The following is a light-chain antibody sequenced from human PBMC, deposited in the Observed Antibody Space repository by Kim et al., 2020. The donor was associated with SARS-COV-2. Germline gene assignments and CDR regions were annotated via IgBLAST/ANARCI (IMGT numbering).Light chain of an antibody. CDR3: NSRDSSGNHVV. CDR1: SPRSYY. J-gene: IGLJ2*01. CDR2: GKN. V-gene: IGLV3-19*01. Sequence: SSELTQDPAVSVALGQTVRITCQGDSPRSYYASWYQQKPGQAPVLVIYGKNNRPSGIPDRFSGSSSGNTASLTITGAQAEEEADYYCNSRDSSGNHVVFGGGTQLTVL.